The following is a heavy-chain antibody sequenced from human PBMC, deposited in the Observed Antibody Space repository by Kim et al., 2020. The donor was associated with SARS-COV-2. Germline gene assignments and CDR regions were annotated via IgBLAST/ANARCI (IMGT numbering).Heavy chain of an antibody. Sequence: SETLSLTCTVSGGSINTYYWNWIRQPPGKGLEWIGSIYYSGITKYNPSLKNRLTISRDTSKNNFSLKLTSVTAADTAVYYCATFGSSYGSGTYFDYGGQGVLVTVSS. J-gene: IGHJ4*02. CDR2: IYYSGIT. V-gene: IGHV4-59*12. CDR3: ATFGSSYGSGTYFDY. D-gene: IGHD3-10*01. CDR1: GGSINTYY.